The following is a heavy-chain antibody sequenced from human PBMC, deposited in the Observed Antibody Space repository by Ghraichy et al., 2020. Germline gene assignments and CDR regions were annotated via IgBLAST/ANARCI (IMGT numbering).Heavy chain of an antibody. Sequence: GGSLRLYCAASGFTVSSNYMSWVRQAPGKGLEWVLVIYSGGSTYYADSVKGRFTISRDNSKNTLYLQMNSLRAEDTAVYYCASLTWSITGTMSAFDIWGQGTMVTVSS. CDR1: GFTVSSNY. V-gene: IGHV3-66*02. CDR3: ASLTWSITGTMSAFDI. CDR2: IYSGGST. J-gene: IGHJ3*02. D-gene: IGHD1-7*01.